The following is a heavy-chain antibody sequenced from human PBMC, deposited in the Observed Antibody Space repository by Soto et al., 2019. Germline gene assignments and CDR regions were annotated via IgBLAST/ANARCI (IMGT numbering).Heavy chain of an antibody. CDR2: ISMSSSTI. CDR1: GFTFSSYA. Sequence: PGGPLRLSCAASGFTFSSYAMSWVRQAPGKGLEWVSDISMSSSTIYYADSVKGRFIISRDNSKNSLYLQMNSLRAEDTAVYYCAREQGQYCIGGSCYSDAFDILGEGTMVTGSS. CDR3: AREQGQYCIGGSCYSDAFDI. D-gene: IGHD2-15*01. J-gene: IGHJ3*02. V-gene: IGHV3-48*01.